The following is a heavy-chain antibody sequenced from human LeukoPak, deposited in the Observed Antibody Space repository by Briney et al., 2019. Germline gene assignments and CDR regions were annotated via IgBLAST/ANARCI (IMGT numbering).Heavy chain of an antibody. CDR3: ARYLRSTVPPPNYYYYYYMDV. V-gene: IGHV4-4*02. CDR2: IYHSGST. J-gene: IGHJ6*03. D-gene: IGHD4-17*01. CDR1: GGSISSSNW. Sequence: SETLSLTCAVSGGSISSSNWWSWVRQPPGKGLEWIGEIYHSGSTNYNPSLKSRVTISVDKSKNQFSLKLSSVTAADTAVYYCARYLRSTVPPPNYYYYYYMDVWGKGTTVTVSS.